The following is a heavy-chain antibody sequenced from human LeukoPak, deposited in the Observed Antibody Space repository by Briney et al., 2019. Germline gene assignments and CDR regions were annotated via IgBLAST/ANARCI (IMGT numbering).Heavy chain of an antibody. CDR2: IYYSGST. V-gene: IGHV4-59*01. CDR1: GGSISSYY. J-gene: IGHJ3*02. D-gene: IGHD2-2*01. Sequence: PSETLSLTCTVSGGSISSYYWSWIRQPPGKGLEWIGYIYYSGSTNYNPSLKSRVTISVDTSKNQFSLKLSSVTAADTAVYYCARVLGYCSSTSCYRAFDIWGQGTMVTVSS. CDR3: ARVLGYCSSTSCYRAFDI.